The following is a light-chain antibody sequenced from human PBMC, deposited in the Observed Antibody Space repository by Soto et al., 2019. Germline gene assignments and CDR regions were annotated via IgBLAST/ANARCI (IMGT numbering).Light chain of an antibody. V-gene: IGLV2-23*03. CDR2: EGN. J-gene: IGLJ1*01. Sequence: QSVLTQPASVSGSPGQSITISCTGTSRDVGGYNLVSWYQQHPGKAPKLMIYEGNKRPSGVSHRFSGSKSGNTASLTISGLQAEDEADYYCCSYAGFSTFVFGIGTKVPS. CDR1: SRDVGGYNL. CDR3: CSYAGFSTFV.